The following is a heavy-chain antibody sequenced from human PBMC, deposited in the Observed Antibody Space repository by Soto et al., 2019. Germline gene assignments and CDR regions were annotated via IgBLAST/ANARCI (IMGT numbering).Heavy chain of an antibody. J-gene: IGHJ3*02. CDR1: GASITQYY. CDR2: VSSTGST. CDR3: ARESGGSYGAFDI. D-gene: IGHD1-26*01. Sequence: ETLSLTCTVSGASITQYYWNWIRQSPGKGLEWIVSVSSTGSTVYNPSLTSRVTVSLDTSKNQFSLTLNSVTAADTAVYYCARESGGSYGAFDIWGQGTMVTVSS. V-gene: IGHV4-59*01.